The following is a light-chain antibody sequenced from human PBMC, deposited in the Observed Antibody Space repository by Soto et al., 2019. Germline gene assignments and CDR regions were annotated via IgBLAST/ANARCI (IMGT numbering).Light chain of an antibody. V-gene: IGLV2-11*01. J-gene: IGLJ2*01. CDR3: SSYADIFTFVL. CDR1: SSDVGAYDY. CDR2: DVT. Sequence: QSVLTQPRSVSASPGQSVTISCTGTSSDVGAYDYLSWYQQHPGRAPKLLIYDVTKRPSGVPDRFSGSKSGNTASLTISGLRADDEADYFCSSYADIFTFVLFGGGTKLTVL.